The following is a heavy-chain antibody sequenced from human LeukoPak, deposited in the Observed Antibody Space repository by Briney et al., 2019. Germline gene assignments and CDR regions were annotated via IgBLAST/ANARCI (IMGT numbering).Heavy chain of an antibody. D-gene: IGHD3-10*01. J-gene: IGHJ4*02. CDR2: IYHSGST. V-gene: IGHV4-30-2*01. Sequence: SQTLSLTCAVSGGSISSGGYSWSWIRQPLGKGLEWIGYIYHSGSTYYNPSLKSRVTISVDRSKNQFSLKLSSVTAADTAVYYCARESTMVRGGIDWGQGTLVTVSS. CDR1: GGSISSGGYS. CDR3: ARESTMVRGGID.